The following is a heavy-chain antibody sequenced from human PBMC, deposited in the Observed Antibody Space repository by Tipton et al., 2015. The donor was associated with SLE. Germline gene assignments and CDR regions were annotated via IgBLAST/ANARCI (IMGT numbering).Heavy chain of an antibody. CDR2: LSYSGTT. V-gene: IGHV4-39*02. Sequence: TLSLTCTVSGASISSSSHYWGWIRQPPGKGLEWIGSLSYSGTTHYSPSLKSRVTMSVDTSKNHFSLKLSYVTAADTAVYYCARMGYAFWTNYADYWGQGTLVTVSS. J-gene: IGHJ4*02. CDR1: GASISSSSHY. CDR3: ARMGYAFWTNYADY. D-gene: IGHD3-3*01.